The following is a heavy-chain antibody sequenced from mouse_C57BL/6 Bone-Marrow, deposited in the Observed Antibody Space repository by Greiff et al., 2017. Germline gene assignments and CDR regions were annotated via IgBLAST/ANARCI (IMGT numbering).Heavy chain of an antibody. CDR2: IDPSNGGT. V-gene: IGHV1-53*01. CDR3: ARNQHAIAY. Sequence: QVQLQQPGPELVKPGASVKLSCKASGYTFTSYWMHWVKQRPGQGLEWIGKIDPSNGGTNYNEKFKSKATLTVDKSSSTAYMQLSSLTSEDSAFYCGARNQHAIAYWRQATLVTVSA. J-gene: IGHJ3*01. CDR1: GYTFTSYW.